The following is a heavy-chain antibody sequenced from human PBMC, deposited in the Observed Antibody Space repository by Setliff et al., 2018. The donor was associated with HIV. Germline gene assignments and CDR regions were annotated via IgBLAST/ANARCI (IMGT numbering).Heavy chain of an antibody. CDR3: ARLPYYDILTGRGSYYYMDV. Sequence: PGESLKISCKGSGYSFTSYWIGWVRQMPGKGLEWKGIIYPGDSDTRYSPSFQGQVTISADKSISTAYLQWSSLKASDTAMYYCARLPYYDILTGRGSYYYMDVWGKGTTVTVS. CDR1: GYSFTSYW. D-gene: IGHD3-9*01. CDR2: IYPGDSDT. V-gene: IGHV5-51*01. J-gene: IGHJ6*03.